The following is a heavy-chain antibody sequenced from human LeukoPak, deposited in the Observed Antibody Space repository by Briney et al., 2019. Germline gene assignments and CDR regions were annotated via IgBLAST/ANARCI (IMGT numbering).Heavy chain of an antibody. D-gene: IGHD2-15*01. CDR1: GFTFSDYY. CDR2: ISSSGSTI. V-gene: IGHV3-11*04. CDR3: ARMGVDQYYYYYTDV. J-gene: IGHJ6*03. Sequence: GGSLRLSCAASGFTFSDYYMSWIRQAPGKGLEWVSYISSSGSTIYYADSVKGRFTISRDNAKNSLYLQMNSLRAEDTAVYYCARMGVDQYYYYYTDVWGKGTTVTVSS.